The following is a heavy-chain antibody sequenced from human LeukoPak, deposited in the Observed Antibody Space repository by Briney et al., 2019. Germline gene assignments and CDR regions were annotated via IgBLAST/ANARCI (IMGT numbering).Heavy chain of an antibody. D-gene: IGHD2-15*01. CDR3: TRFPGYCSGGSCFKFDY. J-gene: IGHJ4*02. Sequence: GGSLRLSCTASGFTFGDYAMSWFRQAPGKGLEWVGFIRSKAYGGTTEYAASVKGRFTISRDDSKSIAYLQMGSLKTEDTAVYYCTRFPGYCSGGSCFKFDYWGQGTLVTVSS. CDR2: IRSKAYGGTT. V-gene: IGHV3-49*03. CDR1: GFTFGDYA.